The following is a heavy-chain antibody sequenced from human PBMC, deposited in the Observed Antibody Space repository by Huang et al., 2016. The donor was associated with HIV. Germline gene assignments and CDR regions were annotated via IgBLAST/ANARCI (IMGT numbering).Heavy chain of an antibody. J-gene: IGHJ4*02. CDR3: ARQVDGFRSHFDF. CDR1: GYGFSSYW. Sequence: EVLLVQSGAELKEPGESLKISCKASGYGFSSYWIGWVRQKPGKGLEWMGIISPRDSETKYSPSFDGQVTISADKSTRTAYLQWESLKALDTAIYFCARQVDGFRSHFDFWGQGTLVSVSS. D-gene: IGHD5-18*01. V-gene: IGHV5-51*01. CDR2: ISPRDSET.